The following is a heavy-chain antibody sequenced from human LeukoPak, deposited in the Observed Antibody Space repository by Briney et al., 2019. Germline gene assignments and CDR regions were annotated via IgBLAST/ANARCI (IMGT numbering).Heavy chain of an antibody. CDR2: IISSSSNI. CDR1: GFSFSSYS. J-gene: IGHJ6*03. D-gene: IGHD2-2*01. CDR3: ATTRAPSNGRVLYYMDV. V-gene: IGHV3-21*01. Sequence: GGSLRLSCAASGFSFSSYSMNWVRQAPGKGLEWVASIISSSSNIYYADSVKGRFTISRDNAKNSLYLQMNSLRAEDTAVYYCATTRAPSNGRVLYYMDVWGKGTTVTVSS.